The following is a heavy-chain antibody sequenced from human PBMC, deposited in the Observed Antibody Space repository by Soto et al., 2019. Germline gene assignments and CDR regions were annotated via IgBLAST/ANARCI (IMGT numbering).Heavy chain of an antibody. CDR1: GFTFSSYS. V-gene: IGHV3-48*02. J-gene: IGHJ4*02. CDR2: ISSSSSTI. Sequence: GGSLRLSCAASGFTFSSYSMNWVRQAPGKGLEWVSYISSSSSTIYYADSVKGRFTISRDNAKNSLYLQMNSLRDEDTAVYYCARDPPPQLRGRRYYFDYWGQGTLVTVSS. CDR3: ARDPPPQLRGRRYYFDY. D-gene: IGHD2-2*01.